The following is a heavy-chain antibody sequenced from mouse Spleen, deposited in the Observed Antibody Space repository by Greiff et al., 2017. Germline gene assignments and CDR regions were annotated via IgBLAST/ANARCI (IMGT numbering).Heavy chain of an antibody. CDR1: GYTFTSYW. D-gene: IGHD2-1*01. Sequence: QVQLQQSGAELAKPGASVKMSCKASGYTFTSYWMHWVKQRPGQGLEWIGYINPSTGYTEYNQKFKDKATLTADKSSSTAYMQLSSLTSEDSAVYYCARGGNYPAWFAYWGQGTLVTVSA. V-gene: IGHV1-7*01. J-gene: IGHJ3*01. CDR3: ARGGNYPAWFAY. CDR2: INPSTGYT.